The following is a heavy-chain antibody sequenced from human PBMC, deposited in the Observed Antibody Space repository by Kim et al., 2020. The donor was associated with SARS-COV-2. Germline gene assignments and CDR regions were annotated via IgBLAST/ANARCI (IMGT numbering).Heavy chain of an antibody. CDR2: ISYDGSNK. V-gene: IGHV3-30*04. Sequence: GGSLRLSCAASGFTFSSYAMHWVRQAPGKGLEWVAVISYDGSNKYYADSVKGRFTISRDNSKNTLYLQMNSLRAEDTAVYYCARDRFDYGSGAYGYWGQGTLVTVSS. J-gene: IGHJ4*02. CDR3: ARDRFDYGSGAYGY. D-gene: IGHD3-10*01. CDR1: GFTFSSYA.